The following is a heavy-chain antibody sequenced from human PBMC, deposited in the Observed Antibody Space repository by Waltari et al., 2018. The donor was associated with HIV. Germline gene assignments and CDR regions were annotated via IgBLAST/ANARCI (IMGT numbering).Heavy chain of an antibody. CDR1: GASMNSKNYY. CDR2: IYYTAAT. CDR3: ARQHSYVRDWFSQASFFNY. D-gene: IGHD3-9*01. Sequence: LQLKESGPGLVKPSDTLSLTCAVSGASMNSKNYYWAWIRQSPGARLEWISTIYYTAATYFTPSLWNRTSISVDSSKTLLSLSLRAVTAADTAFYYCARQHSYVRDWFSQASFFNYWGPGTLVTVSS. J-gene: IGHJ4*02. V-gene: IGHV4-39*01.